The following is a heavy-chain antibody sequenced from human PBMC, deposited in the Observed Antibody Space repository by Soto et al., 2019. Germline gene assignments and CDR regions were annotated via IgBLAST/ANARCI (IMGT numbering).Heavy chain of an antibody. J-gene: IGHJ5*02. D-gene: IGHD6-19*01. CDR2: IYFSGST. Sequence: SSETLSLTCTVSGDSVSSASFYWVWIRQAPGKGLEWIGFIYFSGSTNYNPSLKSRVTMSLDTSKNQFSLKLRSVTPADTAVYYCARGNSGRHWLDPWGQGTLVTVSA. CDR1: GDSVSSASFY. CDR3: ARGNSGRHWLDP. V-gene: IGHV4-61*01.